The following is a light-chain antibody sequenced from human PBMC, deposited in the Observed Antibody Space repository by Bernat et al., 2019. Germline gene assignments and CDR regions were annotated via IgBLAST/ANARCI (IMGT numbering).Light chain of an antibody. V-gene: IGKV3-11*01. Sequence: EIVLTQSPATLSLSPGERATLSCRASQSVSSYLAWYQQKPGQAPRLLIYDASNRATGIPARFSGSGSGTDFTLTISSLEPEDFAVYYCQQRSNWPLGITFGHGTRLEIK. CDR2: DAS. CDR1: QSVSSY. J-gene: IGKJ5*01. CDR3: QQRSNWPLGIT.